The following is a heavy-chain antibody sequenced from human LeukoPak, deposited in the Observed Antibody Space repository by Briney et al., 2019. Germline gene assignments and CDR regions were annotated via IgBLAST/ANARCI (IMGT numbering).Heavy chain of an antibody. CDR3: AGGPRWTISGVGGNPWYFDY. CDR2: INHSGST. CDR1: GGSFSGYY. J-gene: IGHJ4*02. D-gene: IGHD3-3*01. V-gene: IGHV4-34*01. Sequence: SETLSLTCAVYGGSFSGYYWSWIRQPPGKGLEWIGEINHSGSTNYNPSLKSRVTISVDTSKNQFSLKLSSVTAADTAVYYCAGGPRWTISGVGGNPWYFDYWGQGTLVTVSS.